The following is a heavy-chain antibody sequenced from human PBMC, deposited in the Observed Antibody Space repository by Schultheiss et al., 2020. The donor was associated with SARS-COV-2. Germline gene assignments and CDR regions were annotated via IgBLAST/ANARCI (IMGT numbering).Heavy chain of an antibody. J-gene: IGHJ4*02. CDR2: IGADSGGR. CDR3: ARRSGGSKDS. D-gene: IGHD3-16*01. CDR1: GFMFRNYV. V-gene: IGHV3-23*01. Sequence: GGSLGLSCAASGFMFRNYVLSWVRQAPGKGLEWVSAIGADSGGRDYADSVRGRFTIYRDNSESTVYLQMNSLRADDTAVYFCARRSGGSKDSWGQGTLVTVSS.